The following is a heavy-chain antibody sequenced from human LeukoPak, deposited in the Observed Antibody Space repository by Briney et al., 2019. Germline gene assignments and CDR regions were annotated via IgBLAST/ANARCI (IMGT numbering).Heavy chain of an antibody. J-gene: IGHJ4*02. V-gene: IGHV3-30-3*01. Sequence: GGSLRLSCAASGFTFSSYAMHWVRQAPGKGLEWVAVISYDGSNKYYADSVKGRFTISRDNSKNTLYLQMNSLRAEDTAVYYCARDLKGQLVRYYFDYWGQGTLVTVSS. CDR2: ISYDGSNK. CDR1: GFTFSSYA. CDR3: ARDLKGQLVRYYFDY. D-gene: IGHD6-13*01.